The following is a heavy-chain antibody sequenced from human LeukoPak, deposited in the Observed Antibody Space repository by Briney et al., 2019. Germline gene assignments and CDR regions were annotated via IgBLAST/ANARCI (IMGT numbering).Heavy chain of an antibody. J-gene: IGHJ4*02. CDR1: GFTFSSYA. D-gene: IGHD6-13*01. Sequence: GGSLRLSCAASGFTFSSYAMSWVRQAPGEGLEWVSAISGSGGSTYYADSVKGRFTISRDNSKNTLYLQMNSLRAEDTAVYYCAKDSSSHLYYFDYWGQGTLVTVSS. CDR3: AKDSSSHLYYFDY. CDR2: ISGSGGST. V-gene: IGHV3-23*01.